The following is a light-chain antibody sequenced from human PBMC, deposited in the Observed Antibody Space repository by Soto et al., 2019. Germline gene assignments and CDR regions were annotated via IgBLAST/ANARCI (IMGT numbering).Light chain of an antibody. CDR2: EVN. Sequence: QSALTQPPSASGSPGQSVTISCTGTSSDVGGYDYVSWYQQHPGKAPKLMIYEVNKRPSGVPDRFSGSKSGNTASLTVSGLQAEDEADYYCSSYAGNNIFLYVFGTGTQLTVL. V-gene: IGLV2-8*01. CDR1: SSDVGGYDY. J-gene: IGLJ1*01. CDR3: SSYAGNNIFLYV.